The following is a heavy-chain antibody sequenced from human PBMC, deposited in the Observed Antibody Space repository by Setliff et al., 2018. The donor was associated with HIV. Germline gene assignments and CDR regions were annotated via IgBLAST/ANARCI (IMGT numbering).Heavy chain of an antibody. CDR3: ARDLASSYFDF. J-gene: IGHJ4*02. D-gene: IGHD3-16*01. V-gene: IGHV4-59*01. Sequence: PSETLSLTCTVSGGSISGYYWNWIRQPPGKGLEWIGYIHYSGSTNYNPSLKSRVNISADTSKFQFSLKLNAVTAADTATYYCARDLASSYFDFWGQGALVTVSS. CDR2: IHYSGST. CDR1: GGSISGYY.